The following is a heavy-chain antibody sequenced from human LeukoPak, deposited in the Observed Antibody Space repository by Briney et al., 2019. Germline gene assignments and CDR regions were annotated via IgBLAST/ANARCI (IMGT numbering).Heavy chain of an antibody. V-gene: IGHV4-39*01. CDR2: IDYSGST. Sequence: PSETLSLTCTVSGGSISSSSYYWGWIRQPPGKGLVWIGSIDYSGSTYYNPSLKSRVAISVDTSKNQLSLKLSSVTAADTAVYYCARRITIFGVVIWFDPWGQGTLVTVSS. D-gene: IGHD3-3*01. J-gene: IGHJ5*02. CDR3: ARRITIFGVVIWFDP. CDR1: GGSISSSSYY.